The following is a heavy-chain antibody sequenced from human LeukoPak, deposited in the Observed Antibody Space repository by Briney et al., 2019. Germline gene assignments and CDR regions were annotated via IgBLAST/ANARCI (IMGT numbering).Heavy chain of an antibody. V-gene: IGHV4-59*01. CDR3: ARVGSSSSGISWFDP. D-gene: IGHD6-6*01. J-gene: IGHJ5*02. CDR1: GGSISRYY. CDR2: IYYSGST. Sequence: SETLSLTCTVSGGSISRYYWSWIRQPPGKGLEWIGYIYYSGSTNYNPSLKSRVTISVDTSKNQFSLKLSSVTAADTAVYYCARVGSSSSGISWFDPWGQGTLVTVSS.